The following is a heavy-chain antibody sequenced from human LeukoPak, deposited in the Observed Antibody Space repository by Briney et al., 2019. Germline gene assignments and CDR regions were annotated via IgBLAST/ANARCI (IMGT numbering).Heavy chain of an antibody. Sequence: PGGSLRLSCAASGFIFSSYAMHWVRQAPGKGLEWVAVISYDGSNKYYADSVKGRSTISRGNSKNTLYLQMNSLRAEDTAVYNCARGSGYLETFDYWGQGTLVTVSS. CDR3: ARGSGYLETFDY. CDR2: ISYDGSNK. J-gene: IGHJ4*02. V-gene: IGHV3-30*04. D-gene: IGHD3-22*01. CDR1: GFIFSSYA.